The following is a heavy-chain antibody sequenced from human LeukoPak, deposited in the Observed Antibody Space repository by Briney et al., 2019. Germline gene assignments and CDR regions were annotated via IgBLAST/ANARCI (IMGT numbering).Heavy chain of an antibody. CDR1: GGSISSYY. Sequence: PSETLSLTCTVSGGSISSYYWGWIRQPPGKGLEWIGSIYYSGSTYYNPSLKSRVTISVDTSKNQFSLKLSSVTAADTAVYYCARYGSGKRNWFDPWGQGTLVTVSS. J-gene: IGHJ5*02. CDR3: ARYGSGKRNWFDP. D-gene: IGHD3-10*01. CDR2: IYYSGST. V-gene: IGHV4-39*07.